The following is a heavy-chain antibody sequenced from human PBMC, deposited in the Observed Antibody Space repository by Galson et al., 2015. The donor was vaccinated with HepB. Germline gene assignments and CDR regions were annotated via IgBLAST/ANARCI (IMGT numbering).Heavy chain of an antibody. J-gene: IGHJ4*01. Sequence: SVKVSCKASGYTFTTNGISWVRQAPGQGLEWMGWISAHSGDAKYAQKLQGRVTMTRDTSTSTVYVELRSLRSDDTAAYYCARDRDYRLDYWGQEPWSPSPQ. D-gene: IGHD4/OR15-4a*01. CDR1: GYTFTTNG. CDR3: ARDRDYRLDY. V-gene: IGHV1-18*04. CDR2: ISAHSGDA.